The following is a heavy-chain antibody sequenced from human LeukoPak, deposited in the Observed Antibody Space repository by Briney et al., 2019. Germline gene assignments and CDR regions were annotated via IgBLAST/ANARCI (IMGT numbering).Heavy chain of an antibody. J-gene: IGHJ6*03. CDR2: IYYSGST. Sequence: SETLSLTCTVSGGSIRSSSYYWGWIRQPPGKGLEWIGSIYYSGSTYYNPSLKSRVIVSSDTSKNQFSLMLNSVTAADTAVYYCARDWGVSARPGYMDVWGKGTTVTVSS. CDR1: GGSIRSSSYY. CDR3: ARDWGVSARPGYMDV. D-gene: IGHD6-6*01. V-gene: IGHV4-39*07.